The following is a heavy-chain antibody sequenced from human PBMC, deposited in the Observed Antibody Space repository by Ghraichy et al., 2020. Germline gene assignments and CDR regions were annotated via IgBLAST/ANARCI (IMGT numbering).Heavy chain of an antibody. CDR3: TGDHVGSVGDY. CDR1: GDSVSNNVAS. CDR2: TYYRSKWIN. Sequence: SQTLSLTCVISGDSVSNNVASWNWIRQSPLRGLEWLGRTYYRSKWINEYAVSVKSRTTINPDTSKNQCSLQLSAVTPEDTAIYYCTGDHVGSVGDYWGQGTLVTVSS. V-gene: IGHV6-1*01. D-gene: IGHD3-10*01. J-gene: IGHJ4*02.